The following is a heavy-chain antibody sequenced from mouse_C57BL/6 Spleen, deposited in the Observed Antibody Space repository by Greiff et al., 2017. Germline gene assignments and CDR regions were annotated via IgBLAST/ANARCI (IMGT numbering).Heavy chain of an antibody. CDR2: IYPSDSET. J-gene: IGHJ2*01. Sequence: QVQLQQPGAELVRPGSSVKLSCKASGYTFTSYWMDWVKQRPGQGLEWIGNIYPSDSETHYNQKFKDKATLTVDKSSSTAYMQLSSLTSEDSAVYYCARKGPGYFDYRGQGTTLTVSS. V-gene: IGHV1-61*01. CDR3: ARKGPGYFDY. CDR1: GYTFTSYW.